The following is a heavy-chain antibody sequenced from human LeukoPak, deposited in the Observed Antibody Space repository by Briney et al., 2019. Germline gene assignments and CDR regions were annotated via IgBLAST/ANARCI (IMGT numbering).Heavy chain of an antibody. V-gene: IGHV4-34*01. CDR2: ISHSGST. CDR3: ARERQWLVALGGVYDRDEPFDY. J-gene: IGHJ4*02. CDR1: GGSFSGYY. Sequence: NPSETLSLTCAVYGGSFSGYYWSWIRQPPGKGLEWIGDISHSGSTNYNPSLKSRVTISVDTSKNQFSLNLSSVTAADTAVYYCARERQWLVALGGVYDRDEPFDYWGQGTLVTVSS. D-gene: IGHD6-19*01.